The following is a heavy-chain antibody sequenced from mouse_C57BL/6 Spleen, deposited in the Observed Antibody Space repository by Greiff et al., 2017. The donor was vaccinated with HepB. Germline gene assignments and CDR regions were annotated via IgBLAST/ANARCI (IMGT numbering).Heavy chain of an antibody. CDR3: ARDYYDYDDGGAGFAY. Sequence: QVQLKESGPELVKPGASVKISCKASGYAFSSSWMNWVKQRPGKGLEWIGRIYPGDGDTNYNGKFKGKATLTADKSSSTAYMQLSSLTSEDSAVYFCARDYYDYDDGGAGFAYGGQGTLVTVSA. D-gene: IGHD2-4*01. CDR2: IYPGDGDT. CDR1: GYAFSSSW. J-gene: IGHJ3*01. V-gene: IGHV1-82*01.